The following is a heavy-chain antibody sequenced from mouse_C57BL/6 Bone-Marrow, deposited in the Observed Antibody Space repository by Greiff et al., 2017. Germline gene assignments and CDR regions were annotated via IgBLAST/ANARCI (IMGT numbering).Heavy chain of an antibody. Sequence: QVQLQQSGAELARPGASVKLSCTASGYTFTSYGISWVKQRTGQGLEWIGEIYPRSGNTYYNEKFKGKATLTADKSSSTAYMELRSLTSEDSAVYFCARSYYYGSSFAYWGQGTLVTVSA. D-gene: IGHD1-1*01. CDR1: GYTFTSYG. J-gene: IGHJ3*01. CDR2: IYPRSGNT. V-gene: IGHV1-81*01. CDR3: ARSYYYGSSFAY.